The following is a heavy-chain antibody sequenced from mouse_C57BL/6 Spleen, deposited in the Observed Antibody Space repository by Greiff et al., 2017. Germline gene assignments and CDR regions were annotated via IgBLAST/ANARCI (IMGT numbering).Heavy chain of an antibody. D-gene: IGHD2-5*01. CDR2: ISYDGSN. Sequence: VQLKQSGPGLVKPSQSLSLTCSVTGYSITSGYYWNWIRQFPGNNLEWMGYISYDGSNNSNPTLKNRISITRDTSKNQFFLKLNSVTTEDTATYDCARSFYSNPFAYWGQGTLVTVSA. V-gene: IGHV3-6*01. CDR1: GYSITSGYY. J-gene: IGHJ3*01. CDR3: ARSFYSNPFAY.